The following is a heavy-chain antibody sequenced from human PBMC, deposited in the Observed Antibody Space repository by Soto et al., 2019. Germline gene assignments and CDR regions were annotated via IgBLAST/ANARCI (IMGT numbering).Heavy chain of an antibody. Sequence: QVQLVESGGGLVKPGGSLRLSCATSGFIFSDYYMHWIRQAPGKGLEWISYISGNGRIIQYADSAKGRFTISRDNDQNSLYLQMNSLRAEASALYFCARDFDADSRTDFDYWGQGTLVTVSS. CDR1: GFIFSDYY. CDR2: ISGNGRII. CDR3: ARDFDADSRTDFDY. J-gene: IGHJ4*02. V-gene: IGHV3-11*01.